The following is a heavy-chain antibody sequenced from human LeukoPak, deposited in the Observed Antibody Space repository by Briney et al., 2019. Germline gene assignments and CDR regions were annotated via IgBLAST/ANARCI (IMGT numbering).Heavy chain of an antibody. J-gene: IGHJ4*02. D-gene: IGHD6-19*01. Sequence: GGSLRLSCAGSGSTYDDYAMHWVRQAPGKGLEWVSSISWNSGNIAYADSVKGRFTISRDNAKNSLYLQMNSLRPDDMALYYCAKGHSSSPWSIFDYWGQGTLVTVSS. V-gene: IGHV3-9*03. CDR2: ISWNSGNI. CDR3: AKGHSSSPWSIFDY. CDR1: GSTYDDYA.